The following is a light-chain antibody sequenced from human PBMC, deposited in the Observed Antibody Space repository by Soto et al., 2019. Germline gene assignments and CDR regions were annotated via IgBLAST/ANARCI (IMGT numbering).Light chain of an antibody. CDR3: QLWDSNSDHVV. V-gene: IGLV3-21*02. J-gene: IGLJ2*01. Sequence: SYDLTQPPSVSVAPGQTARITCGGTNIGRKSVHWYQQKPGQAPVVVVYDDRDRPSGIPERFSGSNSGNTAALTISRVEDGDEADYYCQLWDSNSDHVVFGGGNKLTVL. CDR1: NIGRKS. CDR2: DDR.